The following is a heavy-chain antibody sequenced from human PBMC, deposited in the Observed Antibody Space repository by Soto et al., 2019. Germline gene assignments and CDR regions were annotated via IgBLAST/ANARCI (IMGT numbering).Heavy chain of an antibody. J-gene: IGHJ4*02. CDR1: GYSFTSYW. CDR3: ARQAEVDTAMGGNDY. V-gene: IGHV5-10-1*01. D-gene: IGHD5-18*01. CDR2: IDPSDSYT. Sequence: PGESLKISCKGSGYSFTSYWISWVRQMPGKGLEWMGRIDPSDSYTNYSPSFQGHVTISADKSISTAYLQWSSLKASDTAMYYCARQAEVDTAMGGNDYWGQGTLVTVSS.